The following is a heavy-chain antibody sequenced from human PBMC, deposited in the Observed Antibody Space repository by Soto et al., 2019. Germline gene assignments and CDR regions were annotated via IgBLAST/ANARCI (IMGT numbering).Heavy chain of an antibody. CDR1: GAPFTGYP. CDR2: IIPIFGTA. CDR3: ARGAVGATYYFDY. J-gene: IGHJ4*02. Sequence: QVQLVRSGAEGKNPGSRVKVPSKPSGAPFTGYPSSWWRKAPGQGLEWMGGIIPIFGTANYAQKFQGRVTITADESTSTAYMELSSLRSEDTAVYYCARGAVGATYYFDYWGQGTLVTVSS. V-gene: IGHV1-69*01. D-gene: IGHD1-26*01.